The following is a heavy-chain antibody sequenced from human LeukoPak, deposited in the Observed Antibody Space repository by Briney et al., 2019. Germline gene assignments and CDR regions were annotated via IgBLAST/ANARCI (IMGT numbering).Heavy chain of an antibody. D-gene: IGHD6-13*01. CDR1: GYTFTDYY. V-gene: IGHV1-2*02. Sequence: ASVKVSCKASGYTFTDYYMHWVRQAPGQGLEWMGWINPNSGGTNYAQNFQGRVTMTRDTSISTAYMELSRLRSDDTAVYYCARVGGMGSWPYYYYYYYMDVWGKGTTVTVSS. J-gene: IGHJ6*03. CDR2: INPNSGGT. CDR3: ARVGGMGSWPYYYYYYYMDV.